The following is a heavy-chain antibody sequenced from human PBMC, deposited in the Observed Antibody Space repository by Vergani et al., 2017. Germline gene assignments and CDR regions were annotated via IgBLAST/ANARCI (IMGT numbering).Heavy chain of an antibody. CDR1: GYSFITHW. D-gene: IGHD3-10*01. Sequence: EVQLVQSGAEVKKPGESLKISCKGSGYSFITHWIGWVRQMPGKGLGWMGIIYPGDSDTRYSPSFQGQVTISADKSISTAYLQWSSLKASDTAMYYCARPTFGDLTFFDYWGQGTLVTVSS. V-gene: IGHV5-51*01. J-gene: IGHJ4*02. CDR2: IYPGDSDT. CDR3: ARPTFGDLTFFDY.